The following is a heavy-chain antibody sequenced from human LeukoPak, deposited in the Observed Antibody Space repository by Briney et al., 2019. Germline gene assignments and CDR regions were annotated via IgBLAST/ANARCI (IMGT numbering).Heavy chain of an antibody. CDR2: INHSGST. J-gene: IGHJ4*02. Sequence: PSETLSLTCAVYGGSFSGYYWSWLRQPQGKGLEWIGEINHSGSTNYNPSLKSRVTISVDTSKNQFSLKLSSVTAADTAVYYCARKQTLHSSSWGGYDYWGQGTLVTVSS. D-gene: IGHD6-13*01. CDR1: GGSFSGYY. CDR3: ARKQTLHSSSWGGYDY. V-gene: IGHV4-34*01.